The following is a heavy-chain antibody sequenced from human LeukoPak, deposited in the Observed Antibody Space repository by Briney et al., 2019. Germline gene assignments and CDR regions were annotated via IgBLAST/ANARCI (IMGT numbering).Heavy chain of an antibody. CDR3: ARGDDFWSGYTLNWFDP. Sequence: GGSLRLSCAASGFTFSSYGMHWVRQAPGKGLEWVAVISYDGSNKYYADSVKGRFTISRDNSKNTLYLQMNSLRAEDTAVYYCARGDDFWSGYTLNWFDPWGQGTLVTVSS. CDR1: GFTFSSYG. J-gene: IGHJ5*02. CDR2: ISYDGSNK. D-gene: IGHD3-3*01. V-gene: IGHV3-30*03.